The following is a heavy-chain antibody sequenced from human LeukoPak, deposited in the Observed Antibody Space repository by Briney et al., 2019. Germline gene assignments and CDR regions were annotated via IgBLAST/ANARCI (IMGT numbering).Heavy chain of an antibody. CDR2: ISSSGSTI. V-gene: IGHV3-11*04. D-gene: IGHD5-18*01. CDR1: GFTFSDYY. CDR3: ASCGDTAMVSAAFDI. Sequence: GGSLRLSCAASGFTFSDYYMGWIRQAPGKGLEWVSYISSSGSTIYYADSVKGRFTISRDNAKNSLYLQMNSLRAEDTAVYYCASCGDTAMVSAAFDIWGQGTMVTVSS. J-gene: IGHJ3*02.